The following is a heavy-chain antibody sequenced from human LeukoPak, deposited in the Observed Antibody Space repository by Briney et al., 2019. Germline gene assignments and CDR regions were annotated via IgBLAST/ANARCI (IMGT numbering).Heavy chain of an antibody. Sequence: PGGSLRLSCAASGFTFSSYTMKWVRQAPGNGLEWVSSISSSSSYIYYADSVKGRFTISRDNAKNSLFLQMNSLRAEDTAVYFCASATWDPNYYYYMDVWGKGTTVTISS. CDR2: ISSSSSYI. D-gene: IGHD1-26*01. CDR1: GFTFSSYT. J-gene: IGHJ6*03. V-gene: IGHV3-21*01. CDR3: ASATWDPNYYYYMDV.